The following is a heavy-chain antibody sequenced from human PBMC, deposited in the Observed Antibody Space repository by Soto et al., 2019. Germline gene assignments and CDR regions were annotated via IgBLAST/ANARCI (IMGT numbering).Heavy chain of an antibody. Sequence: GGSLRLSCSASGFTFSIYAMHWVRQAPGKGLEYVSSISTNGGSTDYADSVKGRFTISRDNSKNTVYLQMSSLRVEDTAVYYCVKGEYYYDSSGYYPFDYWGPGALVTVSS. J-gene: IGHJ4*02. CDR1: GFTFSIYA. D-gene: IGHD3-22*01. CDR3: VKGEYYYDSSGYYPFDY. CDR2: ISTNGGST. V-gene: IGHV3-64D*06.